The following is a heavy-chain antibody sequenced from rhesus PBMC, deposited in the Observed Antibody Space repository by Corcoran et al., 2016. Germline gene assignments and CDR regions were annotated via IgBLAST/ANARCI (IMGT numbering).Heavy chain of an antibody. CDR2: ISNGGGST. V-gene: IGHV3S5*01. CDR3: AKDRDAFDF. CDR1: GFTFSSYG. J-gene: IGHJ3*01. Sequence: EVQLVESGGGLVQPGGSLRLSCAASGFTFSSYGMSWVRQAPGKGLEWVSYISNGGGSTYYADSVKGRLTISRENSKNTLALKMNSLRAEDTAVYYCAKDRDAFDFWGQGLRVTVSS.